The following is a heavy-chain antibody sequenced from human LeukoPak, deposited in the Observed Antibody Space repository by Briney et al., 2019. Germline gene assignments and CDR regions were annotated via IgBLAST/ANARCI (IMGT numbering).Heavy chain of an antibody. CDR2: MNPNSGNT. Sequence: ASVKVSCKASGYTFTSYDINWVRQATGQGLEWMGWMNPNSGNTGYAQKFQGRVTMTRSTSISTAYMELSSLRSEDTAVYYCARGGYFDWLLYSGWFDPWGQGTLVTVSS. CDR1: GYTFTSYD. CDR3: ARGGYFDWLLYSGWFDP. V-gene: IGHV1-8*01. J-gene: IGHJ5*02. D-gene: IGHD3-9*01.